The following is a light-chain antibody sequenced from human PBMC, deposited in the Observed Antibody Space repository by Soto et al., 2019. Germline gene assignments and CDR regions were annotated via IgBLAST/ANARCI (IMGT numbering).Light chain of an antibody. V-gene: IGKV3-20*01. Sequence: ENVLTQSPVTLSLSPGERATLSCRASQSVTSNKVAWFQQKPGQAPRLLIRAASSRATGIPDRFSGSGSATHFTRTISRLEPEDFAVYYCQQYGSPPPYTVGQGTKLEIK. J-gene: IGKJ2*01. CDR2: AAS. CDR3: QQYGSPPPYT. CDR1: QSVTSNK.